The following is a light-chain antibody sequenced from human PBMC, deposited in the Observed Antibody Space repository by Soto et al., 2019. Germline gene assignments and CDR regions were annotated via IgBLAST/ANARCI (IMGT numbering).Light chain of an antibody. CDR2: GAS. J-gene: IGKJ2*01. CDR3: QQYYNWPAYT. CDR1: ETVRNN. V-gene: IGKV3-15*01. Sequence: IVMTQSPVTLSVSPGERVTLSCRASETVRNNLAWFQQKPGQTPRLLIFGASTRATGIPTRFTGSRSETEFTLTIDSLQSEDLAVYYGQQYYNWPAYTFGQGTKLEI.